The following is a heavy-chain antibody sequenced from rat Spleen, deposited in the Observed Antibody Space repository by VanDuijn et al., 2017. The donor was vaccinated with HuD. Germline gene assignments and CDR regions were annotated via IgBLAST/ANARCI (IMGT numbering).Heavy chain of an antibody. CDR3: ARRYDFDY. J-gene: IGHJ2*01. CDR2: ISFDGTST. V-gene: IGHV5-29*01. D-gene: IGHD1-11*01. Sequence: EVQLVESDGGLVQPGRSLKLSCAVSGFTFSDYNMAWVRQAPTKGLEWVATISFDGTSTYYRDSVKGRFTISRDNAKSTLYLQMDSLRSEDTATYFCARRYDFDYWGQGVMVTVSS. CDR1: GFTFSDYN.